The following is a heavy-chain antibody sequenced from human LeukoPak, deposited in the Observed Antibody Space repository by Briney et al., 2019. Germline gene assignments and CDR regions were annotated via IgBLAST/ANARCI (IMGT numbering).Heavy chain of an antibody. Sequence: SGGSLRLSCVASGFTFSTHWVSWVRQVPGKGLEWVANIKEDGSTTDYVDSVKGRFTISRDNAKNPVFLQMNSLRAEDTAVYYCAPQTMILVLGGQGTLVTVSS. D-gene: IGHD3-22*01. CDR1: GFTFSTHW. V-gene: IGHV3-7*01. J-gene: IGHJ4*02. CDR3: APQTMILVL. CDR2: IKEDGSTT.